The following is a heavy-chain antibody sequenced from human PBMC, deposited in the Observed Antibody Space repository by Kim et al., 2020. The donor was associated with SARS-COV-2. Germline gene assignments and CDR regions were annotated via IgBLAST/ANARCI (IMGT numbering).Heavy chain of an antibody. CDR2: IRSKAYGGTT. J-gene: IGHJ6*04. D-gene: IGHD3-16*02. CDR3: TRDHCDYVWGSDQYCYFYGMDV. Sequence: GGSLRLSCTASGFTFGDYAMSWFRQAPGKGLEWVGIIRSKAYGGTTEYAPSVKGRFTISRDDSKSIAYLQMNSLKTEDTYVYYCTRDHCDYVWGSDQYCYFYGMDVWGEGPTLTVHS. CDR1: GFTFGDYA. V-gene: IGHV3-49*03.